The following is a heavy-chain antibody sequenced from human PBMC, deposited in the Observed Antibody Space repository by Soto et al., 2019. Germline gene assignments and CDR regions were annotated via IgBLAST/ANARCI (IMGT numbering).Heavy chain of an antibody. Sequence: ASVKVSCKASGYTFTSYGVSWVRQAPGQGLEWMGWISAYNGNTNYAQKLQGRVTMTTDTSTSTAYMELRSLRSDDTAVYYCARDYDYVWGSYRYFDYWGQGTLVTVS. D-gene: IGHD3-16*02. CDR3: ARDYDYVWGSYRYFDY. CDR1: GYTFTSYG. J-gene: IGHJ4*02. V-gene: IGHV1-18*04. CDR2: ISAYNGNT.